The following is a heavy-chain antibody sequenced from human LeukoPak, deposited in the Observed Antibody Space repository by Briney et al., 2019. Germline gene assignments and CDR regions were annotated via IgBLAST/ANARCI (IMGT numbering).Heavy chain of an antibody. CDR2: VSASGDST. V-gene: IGHV3-23*01. J-gene: IGHJ4*02. CDR3: AKSHYYGSGSTDY. Sequence: GGSLRLSCAASGFTFSSYAMSWVRQAPGKGLAWISTVSASGDSTSYADSVKGRFTISRDNSKNALYLQVNSLRADDAALYYCAKSHYYGSGSTDYWGQGTLVTVSS. CDR1: GFTFSSYA. D-gene: IGHD3-10*01.